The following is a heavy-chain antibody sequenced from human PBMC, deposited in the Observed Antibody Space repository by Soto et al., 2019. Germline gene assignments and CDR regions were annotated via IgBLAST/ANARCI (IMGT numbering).Heavy chain of an antibody. Sequence: QVQLQESGPGLVKPSQTLSLTCTVSGGSINTGGYYWGWIRHLPGEGLEWIGHIFYTGTAYYNPSLRSRVTVSIDTSANQFSLYMYSVTAADTAMYYCARRLDDTPETFFNWFDPWGQGILVTVSS. D-gene: IGHD2-15*01. CDR1: GGSINTGGYY. CDR2: IFYTGTA. J-gene: IGHJ5*02. CDR3: ARRLDDTPETFFNWFDP. V-gene: IGHV4-31*03.